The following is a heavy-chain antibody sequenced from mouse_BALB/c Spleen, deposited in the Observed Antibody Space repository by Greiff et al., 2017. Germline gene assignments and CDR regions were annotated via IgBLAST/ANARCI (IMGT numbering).Heavy chain of an antibody. V-gene: IGHV14-3*02. D-gene: IGHD2-4*01. CDR2: IDPANGNT. CDR3: ARSGYDYDGGFAY. Sequence: VQLQQSGAELVKPGASVKLSCTASGFNIKDTYMHWVKQRPEQGLEWIGRIDPANGNTKYDPKFQGKATITADTSSNTAYLQLSSLTSEDTAVYYCARSGYDYDGGFAYWGQGTLVTVSA. J-gene: IGHJ3*01. CDR1: GFNIKDTY.